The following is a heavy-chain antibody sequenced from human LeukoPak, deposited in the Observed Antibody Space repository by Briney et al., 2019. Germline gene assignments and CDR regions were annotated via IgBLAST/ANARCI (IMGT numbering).Heavy chain of an antibody. CDR3: AKDRVYEIGANWFDP. CDR2: ISWNSGSI. J-gene: IGHJ5*02. V-gene: IGHV3-9*01. Sequence: GGSLRLSCAASGFTFDDYAMNWVRQAPGKGLEWVSGISWNSGSIGYADSVKGRFTISRDNAKNSLYLQINSLRAEDTAFYYCAKDRVYEIGANWFDPWGQGTLVTVSS. CDR1: GFTFDDYA. D-gene: IGHD1-26*01.